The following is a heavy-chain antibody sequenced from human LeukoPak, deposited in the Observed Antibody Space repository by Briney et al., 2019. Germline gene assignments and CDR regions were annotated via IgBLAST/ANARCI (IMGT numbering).Heavy chain of an antibody. Sequence: PGGTLRLSCAVSGFTFSSYSLHWVRQPPAKGMEWVAVMCYCCSNAYYADSVKGRFTIYRDNSKNTGYLQMNSLRVDDTALYYCAKVQLERRELLANIDCWGQGTLVTVSS. V-gene: IGHV3-30*18. D-gene: IGHD1-1*01. J-gene: IGHJ4*02. CDR1: GFTFSSYS. CDR2: MCYCCSNA. CDR3: AKVQLERRELLANIDC.